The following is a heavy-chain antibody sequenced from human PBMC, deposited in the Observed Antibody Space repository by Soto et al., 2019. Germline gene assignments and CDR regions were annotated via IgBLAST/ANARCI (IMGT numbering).Heavy chain of an antibody. V-gene: IGHV3-15*07. CDR3: TTDPVTMIVVVPSSG. Sequence: EVQLVASGGGLVKPGGSLRLSCAASGFTFSNAWMNWLRQAPGKAREWVGSINSKTDGGTTDYAAPVKGSFTISRDDSKNTLDLQMNSLKTEDTAVYYCTTDPVTMIVVVPSSGWGQGTLVSVAS. D-gene: IGHD3-22*01. CDR1: GFTFSNAW. CDR2: INSKTDGGTT. J-gene: IGHJ4*02.